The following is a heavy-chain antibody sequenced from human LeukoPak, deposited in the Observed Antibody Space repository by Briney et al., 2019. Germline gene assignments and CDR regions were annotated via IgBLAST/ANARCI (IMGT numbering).Heavy chain of an antibody. CDR2: IRSKANSYAT. Sequence: GGSLKLSCAASGFTFSGSAMHWVRQASGKGLEWVGRIRSKANSYATAYAASVKGGFTISRDDSKNTAYLQMNSLKTEDTAAYYCTRLSVVTDDYWGQGTLVTVSS. V-gene: IGHV3-73*01. CDR3: TRLSVVTDDY. J-gene: IGHJ4*02. CDR1: GFTFSGSA. D-gene: IGHD4-23*01.